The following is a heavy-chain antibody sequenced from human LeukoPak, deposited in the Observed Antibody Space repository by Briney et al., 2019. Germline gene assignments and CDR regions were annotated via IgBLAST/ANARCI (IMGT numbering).Heavy chain of an antibody. CDR1: GYTFNRYG. D-gene: IGHD5-12*01. Sequence: ASVKVSCKASGYTFNRYGISWVRQAPGQGLEWIGWISGSNGNTNYAQRFQGRVTMTEDTSTDTAYMELNSLTSEDTAVYYCATHSPEWRYSGYYNYYYIDVWGKGTTVIVSS. CDR2: ISGSNGNT. J-gene: IGHJ6*03. CDR3: ATHSPEWRYSGYYNYYYIDV. V-gene: IGHV1-18*01.